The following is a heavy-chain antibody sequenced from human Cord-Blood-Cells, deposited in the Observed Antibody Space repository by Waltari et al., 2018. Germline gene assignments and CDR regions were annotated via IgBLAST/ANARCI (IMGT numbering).Heavy chain of an antibody. J-gene: IGHJ2*01. CDR2: TYYRSKWYN. CDR1: WDSVPSNTSA. V-gene: IGHV6-1*01. D-gene: IGHD3-16*01. Sequence: QVQLQQSGPVLVKPSQTLSLTCAISWDSVPSNTSAWNWISPSPSRGLEWLGRTYYRSKWYNDYAVSVKSRITINPDTSKNQFSLQLNSVTPEDTAVYYCARDRGGRGDWYFDLWGRGTLVTVSS. CDR3: ARDRGGRGDWYFDL.